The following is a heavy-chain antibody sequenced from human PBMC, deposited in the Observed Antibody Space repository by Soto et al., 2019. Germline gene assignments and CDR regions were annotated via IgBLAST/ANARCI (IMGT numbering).Heavy chain of an antibody. CDR3: ARDLEVSGFDA. J-gene: IGHJ4*02. V-gene: IGHV1-69*18. CDR1: GGSFSTYP. Sequence: QVPLVQSGAEVRTPGSSVRVSCKASGGSFSTYPITWVRQAPGQGLEWMGRITPILKTSHTAQKFQGRVTLSADESTGTAYMELSSLIPEDSAVYYCARDLEVSGFDAWGRGTLITVSS. CDR2: ITPILKTS.